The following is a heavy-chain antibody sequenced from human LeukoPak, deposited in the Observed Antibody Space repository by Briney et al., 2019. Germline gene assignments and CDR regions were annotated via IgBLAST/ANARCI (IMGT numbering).Heavy chain of an antibody. CDR1: GYSFTSYW. D-gene: IGHD3-16*01. CDR2: IYPGDSDT. J-gene: IGHJ6*03. Sequence: GESLKISCKGSGYSFTSYWIGWVRQMPGKGLEWMGIIYPGDSDTRYSPSFQGQVTISADKSISTAYLQWSSLKASDTAMYYCARRGSPPGFYYYMDVWSKGTTVTVSS. V-gene: IGHV5-51*01. CDR3: ARRGSPPGFYYYMDV.